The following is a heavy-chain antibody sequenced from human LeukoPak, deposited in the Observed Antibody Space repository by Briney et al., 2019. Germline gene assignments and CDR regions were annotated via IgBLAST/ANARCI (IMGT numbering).Heavy chain of an antibody. CDR3: ARDRDQQLPRYYYYGMDV. Sequence: GGSLRLSCAASGFTFSSYWMSWVRQAPGKGLEWVANIKQDGSETYYADSVKGRFTISRDNAKNSLYLQMNSLRAEDTAVYYCARDRDQQLPRYYYYGMDVWGEGTTVTVSS. D-gene: IGHD6-13*01. V-gene: IGHV3-7*04. CDR1: GFTFSSYW. J-gene: IGHJ6*04. CDR2: IKQDGSET.